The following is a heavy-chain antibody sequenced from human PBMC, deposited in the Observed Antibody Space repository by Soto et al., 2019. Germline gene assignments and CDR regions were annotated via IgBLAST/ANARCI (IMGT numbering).Heavy chain of an antibody. V-gene: IGHV3-23*01. CDR1: GFTFSSYG. D-gene: IGHD3-22*01. CDR2: ISTNGGST. J-gene: IGHJ5*02. CDR3: AKGFYDSSGNYPHWFDP. Sequence: GGSLRLSCAASGFTFSSYGMSWVRQAPGKGLEWVSAISTNGGSTFYADSVKGRFTISRDNSKNTLYLQMNSLRAEDTAVYYCAKGFYDSSGNYPHWFDPWGQGTLVTVSS.